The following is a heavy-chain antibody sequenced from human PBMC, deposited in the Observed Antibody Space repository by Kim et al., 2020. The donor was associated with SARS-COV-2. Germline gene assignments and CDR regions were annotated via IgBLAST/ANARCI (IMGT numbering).Heavy chain of an antibody. CDR3: ARGLGVTLVNWFDP. CDR1: GGSISSDDSY. CDR2: IYYSGTT. J-gene: IGHJ5*02. Sequence: SETLSLTCTVSGGSISSDDSYWSWIRQPPGKGLEWIGYIYYSGTTYYNPSLKSRVTISVDTSKNQFSLKLNSVTAADTAVYYCARGLGVTLVNWFDPWGQGTLVTVS. V-gene: IGHV4-30-4*01. D-gene: IGHD1-26*01.